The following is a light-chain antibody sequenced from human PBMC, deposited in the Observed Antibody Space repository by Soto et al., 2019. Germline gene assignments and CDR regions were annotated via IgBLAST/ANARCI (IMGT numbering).Light chain of an antibody. CDR3: SSFAGSNNFPYV. V-gene: IGLV2-8*01. CDR1: RSDVGAYNY. Sequence: QSVLTQPASVSGSPGQSIAISCTGTRSDVGAYNYVSWYQQHPGKAPKLMISEVTNRPSGVPDRFSGSKSGNTASLTVSGLQAEDEADYYCSSFAGSNNFPYVFGTGTKVTVL. CDR2: EVT. J-gene: IGLJ1*01.